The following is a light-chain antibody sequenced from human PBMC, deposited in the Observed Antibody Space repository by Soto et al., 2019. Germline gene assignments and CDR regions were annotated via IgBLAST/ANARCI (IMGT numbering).Light chain of an antibody. J-gene: IGLJ2*01. CDR1: NRDIGAYNY. V-gene: IGLV2-14*01. Sequence: QPVLTQPASVSGSPGQSITISCTGTNRDIGAYNYVSWYQQYPGKGPKLVIFEVNNRPSGVSYRFSGSKSGNTASLTISGLQAEDEADYHCSSYTATSTLVFGGGTKLTVL. CDR3: SSYTATSTLV. CDR2: EVN.